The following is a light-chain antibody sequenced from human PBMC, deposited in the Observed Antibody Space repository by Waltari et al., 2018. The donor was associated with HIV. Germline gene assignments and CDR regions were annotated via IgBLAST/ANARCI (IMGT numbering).Light chain of an antibody. V-gene: IGLV2-11*01. J-gene: IGLJ2*01. Sequence: QSALTQPRSVSGSPGQSVTISCTGTSSDIGVYNYVSWYQQHAGKAPKLVIYDVSKRPSVVPVRFSGSKSGNTASLTISGLQPEDEADYHCCSYGGRRIFAGGTKLTVL. CDR3: CSYGGRRI. CDR1: SSDIGVYNY. CDR2: DVS.